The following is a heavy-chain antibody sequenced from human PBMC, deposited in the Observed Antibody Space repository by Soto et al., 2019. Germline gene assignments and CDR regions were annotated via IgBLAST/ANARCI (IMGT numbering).Heavy chain of an antibody. CDR2: ISAYNGNT. CDR1: GYTFTNYA. CDR3: ARDLAAAGPFDC. Sequence: QVQLVQSGAEVKKPGASVNVSCKASGYTFTNYAFSWVRQAPGQGLEWMGWISAYNGNTNYPQKLQGRVTMTTETSTSTAYMELRSLRSDDTAVYYCARDLAAAGPFDCWGQGTLVTVSS. V-gene: IGHV1-18*01. D-gene: IGHD6-13*01. J-gene: IGHJ4*02.